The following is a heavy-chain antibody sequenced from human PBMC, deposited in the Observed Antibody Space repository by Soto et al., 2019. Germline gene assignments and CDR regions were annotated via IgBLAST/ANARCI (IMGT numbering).Heavy chain of an antibody. V-gene: IGHV4-59*08. CDR3: ARYTVAIFDY. D-gene: IGHD4-17*01. Sequence: SETLSLTCTVSGGSISSYYWSWIRQPPGKGLEWIGYIYYSGSTNYNPSLKSRVTISVDTSKNQFSLKLSSVTAADTAVYYCARYTVAIFDYWGQGTLVTVSS. CDR1: GGSISSYY. J-gene: IGHJ4*02. CDR2: IYYSGST.